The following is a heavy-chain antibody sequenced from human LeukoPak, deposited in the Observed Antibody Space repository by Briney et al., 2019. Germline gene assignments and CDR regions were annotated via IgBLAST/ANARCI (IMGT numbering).Heavy chain of an antibody. CDR2: IYSGGST. V-gene: IGHV3-66*01. J-gene: IGHJ4*02. D-gene: IGHD3-16*01. CDR1: GFTFSSYA. Sequence: PGGSLRLSCAASGFTFSSYAMSWVRQAPGKGLEWVSVIYSGGSTYYADSVKGRFTISRDNSKNTLYLQMNSLRAEDTAVYYCARDVDRGGYFDYWGQGTLVTVSS. CDR3: ARDVDRGGYFDY.